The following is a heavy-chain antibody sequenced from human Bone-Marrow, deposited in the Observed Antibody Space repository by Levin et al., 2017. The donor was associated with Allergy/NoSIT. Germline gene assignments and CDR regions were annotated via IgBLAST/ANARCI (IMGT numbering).Heavy chain of an antibody. CDR3: ARDMAWVAAEDYYYYGMDV. V-gene: IGHV1-2*02. D-gene: IGHD6-13*01. Sequence: ASVKVSCKASGYTFTGYYMHWVRQAPGQGLEWMGWINPNSGGTNYAQKFQGRVTMTRDTSISTAYMELSRLRSDDTAVYYCARDMAWVAAEDYYYYGMDVWGQGTTVTVSS. CDR1: GYTFTGYY. J-gene: IGHJ6*02. CDR2: INPNSGGT.